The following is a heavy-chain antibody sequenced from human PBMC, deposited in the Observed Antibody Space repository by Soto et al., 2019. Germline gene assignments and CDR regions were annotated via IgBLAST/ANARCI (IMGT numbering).Heavy chain of an antibody. J-gene: IGHJ6*03. V-gene: IGHV3-23*01. Sequence: PGGSLRLSCAASGFTFSSYAMSWVRQAPGKGLEWVSAISGSGGSTYYADSVKGRFTISRDNSKNTLYLQMNSLRAEDTAVYYCAKGAYNWNYEYYYYYYMDVWGKGTTVTVSS. CDR1: GFTFSSYA. CDR2: ISGSGGST. CDR3: AKGAYNWNYEYYYYYYMDV. D-gene: IGHD1-7*01.